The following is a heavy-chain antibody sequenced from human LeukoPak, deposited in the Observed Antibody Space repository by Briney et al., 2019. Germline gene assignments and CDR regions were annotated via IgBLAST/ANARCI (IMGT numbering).Heavy chain of an antibody. CDR2: ITPNSGGV. CDR1: GFTFDNYV. CDR3: VKDAPNGSIDY. Sequence: GGSLRLSCAASGFTFDNYVMHWVRLVPGKGLECVSSITPNSGGVGYAASVKGRFTISRDNARNSLYLQMNSLKAEDTALYYCVKDAPNGSIDYWRQGTLVTVSS. J-gene: IGHJ4*02. D-gene: IGHD2/OR15-2a*01. V-gene: IGHV3-9*01.